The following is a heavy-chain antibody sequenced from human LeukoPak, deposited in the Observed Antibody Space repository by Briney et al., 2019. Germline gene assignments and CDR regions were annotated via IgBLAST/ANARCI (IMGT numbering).Heavy chain of an antibody. V-gene: IGHV3-15*07. J-gene: IGHJ3*02. CDR2: MKSKTDGGTA. D-gene: IGHD3-9*01. CDR3: TTDGVILTGYLALDI. CDR1: GFTFSNAW. Sequence: GGTLRLSCTASGFTFSNAWMNWVRQAPGKGLEWVGRMKSKTDGGTADYAAPAKGRFTISRDDTKNTLYLQVSGLKTEDTAVYYCTTDGVILTGYLALDIWGQGTMVTASS.